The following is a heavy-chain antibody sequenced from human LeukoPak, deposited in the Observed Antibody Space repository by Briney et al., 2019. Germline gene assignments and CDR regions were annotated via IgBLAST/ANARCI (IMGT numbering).Heavy chain of an antibody. J-gene: IGHJ4*02. V-gene: IGHV4-59*01. CDR3: ARVGAGTDFDY. CDR2: IYYSGST. Sequence: KTSETLSLTCTVSGGSISSYYWSWIRQPPGKGLEWIGYIYYSGSTNYNPSLKSRVTISVDTSKNQFSLKLSSVTAADTAVYYCARVGAGTDFDYWGQGTLVTVSS. CDR1: GGSISSYY. D-gene: IGHD1-7*01.